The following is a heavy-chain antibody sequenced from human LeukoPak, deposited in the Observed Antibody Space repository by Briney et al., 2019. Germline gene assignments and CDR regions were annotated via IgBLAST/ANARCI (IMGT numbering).Heavy chain of an antibody. D-gene: IGHD5-12*01. CDR2: INPSGRT. V-gene: IGHV4-34*01. CDR3: ARLSGYHFDY. Sequence: PSETLSLTCGVYSGSLSDKYWSWLRQPPGKGLEWIGEINPSGRTNYNPSLKSRVTMSIDTSKNQFSLKLSSVTAADTAVYYCARLSGYHFDYWGQGALVTVSS. CDR1: SGSLSDKY. J-gene: IGHJ4*02.